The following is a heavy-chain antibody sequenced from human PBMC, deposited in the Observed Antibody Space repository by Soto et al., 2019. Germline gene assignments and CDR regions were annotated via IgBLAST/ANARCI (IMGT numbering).Heavy chain of an antibody. V-gene: IGHV3-11*05. CDR3: ARGRGAAADYFDF. CDR2: ISSSTSHT. J-gene: IGHJ4*02. CDR1: GFTFSDYY. D-gene: IGHD6-13*01. Sequence: QVQLVESGGGLVKPGGSLRLSCAVSGFTFSDYYMTWIRQAPGQVLEWVSYISSSTSHTNYADSVKGRFPISSDNAKNSLFLQMNSLRAEDTAVYYCARGRGAAADYFDFWGQGTLVTVSS.